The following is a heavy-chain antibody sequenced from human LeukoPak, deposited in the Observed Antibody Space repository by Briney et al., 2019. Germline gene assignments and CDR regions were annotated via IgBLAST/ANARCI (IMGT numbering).Heavy chain of an antibody. CDR3: ARVGRYSGSYSLGY. CDR2: IRSKANHYAT. CDR1: GFTFSGSA. D-gene: IGHD1-26*01. Sequence: GGSLRLSCAASGFTFSGSAMHWVRQASGKGLEWVGRIRSKANHYATAYAASVKGRFTVSRDDSKNTAYLQMNSLKTEDTAVYYCARVGRYSGSYSLGYWGQGTLVTVSS. V-gene: IGHV3-73*01. J-gene: IGHJ4*02.